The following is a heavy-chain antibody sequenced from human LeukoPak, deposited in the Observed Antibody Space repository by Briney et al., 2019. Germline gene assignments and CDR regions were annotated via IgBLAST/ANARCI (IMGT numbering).Heavy chain of an antibody. V-gene: IGHV1-69*08. CDR2: IIPMFNTA. D-gene: IGHD1-7*01. Sequence: SVKVSCKASGGTFGSYSFTWVRQAPGQGLEWMGRIIPMFNTANYAQDFQGRITITADKSASTAYMELITLRSEDTAVYYCAREAKTSNWNSVPYLDYWGQGTLITVSS. J-gene: IGHJ4*02. CDR3: AREAKTSNWNSVPYLDY. CDR1: GGTFGSYS.